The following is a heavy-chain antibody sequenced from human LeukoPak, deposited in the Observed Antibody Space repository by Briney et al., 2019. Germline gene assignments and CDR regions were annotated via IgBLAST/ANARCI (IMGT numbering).Heavy chain of an antibody. CDR1: GFTFSSYS. CDR3: ARDLISSSWYEEYFQH. D-gene: IGHD6-13*01. V-gene: IGHV3-48*01. CDR2: ISSSSSTI. Sequence: GGSLRLSCAASGFTFSSYSMNWVRQAPGTGLEWVSYISSSSSTIYYAHSVKGRFTISRDNAKSSLYLQMNSLRAEDTAVYYCARDLISSSWYEEYFQHWGQGTLVTVSS. J-gene: IGHJ1*01.